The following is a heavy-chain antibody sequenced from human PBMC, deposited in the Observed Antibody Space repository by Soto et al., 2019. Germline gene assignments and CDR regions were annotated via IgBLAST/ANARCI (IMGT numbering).Heavy chain of an antibody. CDR2: INHSGST. D-gene: IGHD6-13*01. J-gene: IGHJ6*02. CDR1: GGSFSGYY. Sequence: SETLSLTCAVYGGSFSGYYWSWIRQPPGKGLEWIGEINHSGSTNYNPSLKCRVTISVDTSKNQFSLKLSSVTAADTAVYYCARIVASSWYGYYGMDVWGQGTTVTVSS. CDR3: ARIVASSWYGYYGMDV. V-gene: IGHV4-34*01.